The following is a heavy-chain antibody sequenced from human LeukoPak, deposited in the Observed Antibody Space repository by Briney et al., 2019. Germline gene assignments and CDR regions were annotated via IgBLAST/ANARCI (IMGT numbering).Heavy chain of an antibody. CDR1: GASINSSNW. D-gene: IGHD3-22*01. CDR2: IYHSGST. CDR3: ARDQRYYDSSGYPEDGFDV. Sequence: PSETLYLTCAVSGASINSSNWWSWVRQSPGKGLEWIGEIYHSGSTNYNPSLKSRVIISVDKTKNQFSLKVTSVTAADTAMYYCARDQRYYDSSGYPEDGFDVWGQGTMVTVSS. J-gene: IGHJ3*01. V-gene: IGHV4-4*02.